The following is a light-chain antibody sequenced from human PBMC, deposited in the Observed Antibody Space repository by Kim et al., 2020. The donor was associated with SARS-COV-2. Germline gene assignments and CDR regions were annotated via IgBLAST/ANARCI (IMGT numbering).Light chain of an antibody. J-gene: IGKJ2*01. CDR1: QSVSSSY. CDR2: GAS. V-gene: IGKV3-20*01. Sequence: VLTQSPGTLSLSPGERATLSCRTSQSVSSSYLAWYHQKPGQAPRLLIYGASSRATGIPDRFSGSGSGTNFTLTISRLEPEDFAVYFCQQYGSSFGQGTKREI. CDR3: QQYGSS.